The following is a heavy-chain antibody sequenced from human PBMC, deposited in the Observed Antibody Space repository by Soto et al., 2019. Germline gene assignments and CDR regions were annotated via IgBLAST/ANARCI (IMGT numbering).Heavy chain of an antibody. V-gene: IGHV3-30-3*01. CDR2: ISYDGSNK. Sequence: GGSLRLSCAASGFTFSSYAMHWVRQAPGKGLEWVAVISYDGSNKYYADSVKGRFTISRDNSKNTLYLQMNSLRAEDTAVYYCARGKNTAMVTDWGQGTLVTVSS. CDR3: ARGKNTAMVTD. D-gene: IGHD5-18*01. CDR1: GFTFSSYA. J-gene: IGHJ4*02.